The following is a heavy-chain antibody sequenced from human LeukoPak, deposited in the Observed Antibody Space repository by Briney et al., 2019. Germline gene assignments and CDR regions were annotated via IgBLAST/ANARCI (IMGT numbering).Heavy chain of an antibody. V-gene: IGHV4-30-4*07. CDR1: GDSISSGGYS. J-gene: IGHJ6*03. Sequence: SETLSLTCAVSGDSISSGGYSWSWIRQTPGKGLEWIAYIHDSGSTYNNPSLKSRLSISIDTSKNQFSLKLSSVTAADTAVYYCARGGGTTLVYYYYMDVWGKGTTVTVSS. CDR3: ARGGGTTLVYYYYMDV. CDR2: IHDSGST. D-gene: IGHD1-1*01.